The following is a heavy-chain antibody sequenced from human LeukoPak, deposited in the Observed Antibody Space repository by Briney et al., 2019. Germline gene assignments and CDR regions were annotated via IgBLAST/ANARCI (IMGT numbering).Heavy chain of an antibody. CDR1: GFTFSSYG. CDR3: ARGMYYYDSSGYYPPVAFDI. D-gene: IGHD3-22*01. Sequence: GGSLRLSCAASGFTFSSYGMHWVRQAPGKGLEWVAFIRYDGSNKYYADSVKGRFTISRDNSKNTLYLQMNSLRSDDTAVYYCARGMYYYDSSGYYPPVAFDIWGQGTMVTVSS. J-gene: IGHJ3*02. V-gene: IGHV3-30*02. CDR2: IRYDGSNK.